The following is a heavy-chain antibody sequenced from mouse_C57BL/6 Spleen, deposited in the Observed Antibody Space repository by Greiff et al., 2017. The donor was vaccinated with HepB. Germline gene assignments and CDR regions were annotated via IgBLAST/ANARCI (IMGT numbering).Heavy chain of an antibody. Sequence: EVKVEESGPGLVKPSQSLSLTCSVTGYSITSGYYWNWIRQFPGNKLEWMGYISYDGSNNYNPSLKNRISITRDTSKNQFFLKLNSVTTEDTATYYCARGDYDEDAMDYWGQGTSVTVSS. J-gene: IGHJ4*01. CDR2: ISYDGSN. V-gene: IGHV3-6*01. CDR1: GYSITSGYY. CDR3: ARGDYDEDAMDY. D-gene: IGHD2-4*01.